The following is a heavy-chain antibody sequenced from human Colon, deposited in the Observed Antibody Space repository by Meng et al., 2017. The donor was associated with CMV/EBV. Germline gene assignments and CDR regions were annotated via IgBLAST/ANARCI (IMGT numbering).Heavy chain of an antibody. D-gene: IGHD2-2*02. CDR3: ARGPIQAVVPAAIIPGGMDV. J-gene: IGHJ6*02. CDR1: GGTFSSYA. CDR2: IIPIFGTA. V-gene: IGHV1-69*05. Sequence: SVKVSCKASGGTFSSYAISWVRQAPGQGLEWMGGIIPIFGTANYAQKFQGRVTITTDESTSTAYMELSSLRSEDTAVYYCARGPIQAVVPAAIIPGGMDVWGQGPRSPSP.